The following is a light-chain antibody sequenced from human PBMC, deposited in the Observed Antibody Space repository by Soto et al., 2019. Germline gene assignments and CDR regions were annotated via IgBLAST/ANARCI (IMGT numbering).Light chain of an antibody. CDR3: HAYDISLSGPV. V-gene: IGLV1-40*01. J-gene: IGLJ2*01. Sequence: QSVLTQPPSVSGAPGQRVTISCTGSSSNIGAGNDVYWYQQLPGTAPKVLIYDNNNMPSGVPDRFSGSKSGTSASLAITGLGAEEEADDDCHAYDISLSGPVFGGRAKRTVL. CDR1: SSNIGAGND. CDR2: DNN.